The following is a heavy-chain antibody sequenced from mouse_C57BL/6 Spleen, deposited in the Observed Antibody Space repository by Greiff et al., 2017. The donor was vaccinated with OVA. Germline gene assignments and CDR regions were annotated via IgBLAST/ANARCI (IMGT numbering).Heavy chain of an antibody. J-gene: IGHJ3*01. CDR3: ARSDPHEWFAY. Sequence: QVQLQQPGAELVRPGSSVKLSCKASGYTFTSYWMHWVKQRPIQGLEWIGNIDPSDSETHYNQKFKDKATLTVDKSSSTAYMQLSSLTSEDSAVYYCARSDPHEWFAYWGQGTLVTVSA. CDR1: GYTFTSYW. V-gene: IGHV1-52*01. CDR2: IDPSDSET.